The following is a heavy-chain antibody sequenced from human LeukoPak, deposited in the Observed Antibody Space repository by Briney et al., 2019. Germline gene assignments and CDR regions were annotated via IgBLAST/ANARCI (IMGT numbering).Heavy chain of an antibody. D-gene: IGHD6-19*01. CDR1: GFTFSSYA. J-gene: IGHJ4*02. V-gene: IGHV3-30-3*01. CDR2: ISYDGSNK. Sequence: GGSLRPSCAASGFTFSSYAMHWVRQAPGKGLEWVAVISYDGSNKYYADSVKGRFTISRDNSKNTLYLQMNSLRAEDMAVYFCAREDYSGWCDYWGQGTLVTVSS. CDR3: AREDYSGWCDY.